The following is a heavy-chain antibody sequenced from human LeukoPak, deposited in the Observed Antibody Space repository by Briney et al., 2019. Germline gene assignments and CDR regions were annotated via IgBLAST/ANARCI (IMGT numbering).Heavy chain of an antibody. Sequence: GESLKISCKGSGYSFTSYWIAWVRQMPGKGLEWMGIIYPGDSDTRYSPSFRGQVTISADKSISTAYPQWSSLKASDTAMYYCARSGGNFYSSTWYGHWGQGTLVTVSS. J-gene: IGHJ1*01. CDR2: IYPGDSDT. CDR3: ARSGGNFYSSTWYGH. V-gene: IGHV5-51*01. CDR1: GYSFTSYW. D-gene: IGHD6-13*01.